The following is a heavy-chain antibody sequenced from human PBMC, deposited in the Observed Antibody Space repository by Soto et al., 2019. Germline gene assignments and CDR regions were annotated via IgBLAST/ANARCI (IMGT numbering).Heavy chain of an antibody. CDR3: ARDGEEARSANY. CDR2: IIPIVGRA. V-gene: IGHV1-69*12. Sequence: QVQLVQSGAEVKKPGSSVKVSCKASGGTFSSYAISWVRQAPGQGLEWMGGIIPIVGRAHYAQKFQGRVTITADETTSTAYMELISLRCEDKAVDYCARDGEEARSANYWGQGTLVTVSS. J-gene: IGHJ4*02. CDR1: GGTFSSYA. D-gene: IGHD7-27*01.